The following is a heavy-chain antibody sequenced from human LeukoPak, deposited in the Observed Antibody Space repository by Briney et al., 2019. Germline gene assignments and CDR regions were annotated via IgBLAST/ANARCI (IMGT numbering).Heavy chain of an antibody. CDR3: ARVFGGLVRSYYYYYYMDV. D-gene: IGHD6-19*01. Sequence: ASVKVSCKASGGTFSSYAISWVRQAPGQGLEWMGGIIPTFGTANYAQKFQGRVTITTDESTSTAYMELSSLRSEDTAVYYCARVFGGLVRSYYYYYYMDVWGKGTTVTVSS. CDR2: IIPTFGTA. V-gene: IGHV1-69*05. CDR1: GGTFSSYA. J-gene: IGHJ6*03.